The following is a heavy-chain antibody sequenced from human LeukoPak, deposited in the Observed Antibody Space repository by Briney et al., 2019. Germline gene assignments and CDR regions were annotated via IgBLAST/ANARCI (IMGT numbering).Heavy chain of an antibody. CDR2: IYYSGST. CDR3: ARQSIAARGYYYYMDV. V-gene: IGHV4-59*08. J-gene: IGHJ6*03. CDR1: GGSISSYY. D-gene: IGHD6-6*01. Sequence: SETLSLTCTVSGGSISSYYWSWIRQPPGKGLEWIGYIYYSGSTHHNPSLKSRVTISVDTSKNQFSLKVSSVTAADTAVYYCARQSIAARGYYYYMDVWGKGTTVTVSS.